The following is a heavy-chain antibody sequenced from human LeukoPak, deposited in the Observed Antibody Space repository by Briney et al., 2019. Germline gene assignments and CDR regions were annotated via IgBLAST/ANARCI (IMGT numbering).Heavy chain of an antibody. CDR3: AKAPEWLSYYFDY. Sequence: TGGSLRLSCAASGFTFSSYSMNWVRQAPGRGLEWVSVISGSGGSTYYADSVKGRFTISRDNSKNTLYLQMNSLRAEDTAVYYCAKAPEWLSYYFDYWGQGTLVTVSS. J-gene: IGHJ4*02. V-gene: IGHV3-23*01. CDR1: GFTFSSYS. CDR2: ISGSGGST. D-gene: IGHD3-3*01.